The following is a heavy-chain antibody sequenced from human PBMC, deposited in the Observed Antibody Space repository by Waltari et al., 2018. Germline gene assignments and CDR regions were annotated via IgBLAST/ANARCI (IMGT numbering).Heavy chain of an antibody. D-gene: IGHD3-22*01. CDR2: ISSSGSTI. V-gene: IGHV3-48*03. J-gene: IGHJ6*02. CDR1: GFTFSSYE. CDR3: ARDPVLGYYDSSGYYPTGGMDV. Sequence: SGFTFSSYEMNWVRQAPGKGLEWVSYISSSGSTIYYSDALKGRLAISRDNAKNSLYLQMNSLRAEDTAVYYCARDPVLGYYDSSGYYPTGGMDVWGQGTTVTVSS.